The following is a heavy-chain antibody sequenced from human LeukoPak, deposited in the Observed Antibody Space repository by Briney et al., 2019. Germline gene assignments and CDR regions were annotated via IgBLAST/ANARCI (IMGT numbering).Heavy chain of an antibody. D-gene: IGHD3-10*01. CDR1: GGSFSGYY. Sequence: SETLSLTCAVYGGSFSGYYWSWIRQPPGKGLEWIGEINHSGSTNYNPSLKSRVTISVDTSKNQFSLKLSSVTAADTAVYYCARRITMVRGIASAKDWFDPWGQETLVTVSS. CDR3: ARRITMVRGIASAKDWFDP. CDR2: INHSGST. V-gene: IGHV4-34*01. J-gene: IGHJ5*02.